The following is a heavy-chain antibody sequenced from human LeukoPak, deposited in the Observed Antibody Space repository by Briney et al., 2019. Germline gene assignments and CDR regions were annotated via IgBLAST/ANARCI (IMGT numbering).Heavy chain of an antibody. CDR1: GFTFDDYA. D-gene: IGHD6-13*01. V-gene: IGHV3-9*01. CDR2: ISWNSGSI. J-gene: IGHJ5*02. Sequence: GGSLRLSCAASGFTFDDYAMHWVRQAPGKGLEWVSGISWNSGSIGYADSVKGRFTISRDNAKNSLYLQMNSLRAEDTALYYCAKDPYSSSWYEGNWFDPWGQGTLVTVSS. CDR3: AKDPYSSSWYEGNWFDP.